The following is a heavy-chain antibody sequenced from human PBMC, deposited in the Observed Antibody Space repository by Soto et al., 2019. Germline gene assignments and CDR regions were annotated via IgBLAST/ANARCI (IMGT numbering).Heavy chain of an antibody. V-gene: IGHV3-30-3*01. CDR1: GFTFSSYA. CDR2: ISYDGSNK. J-gene: IGHJ5*02. Sequence: QVQLVESGGGVVQPERSLRLSCAASGFTFSSYAMHWVRQAPGKGLEWVAVISYDGSNKYYADSVKGRFTISRDNSKNTLYLQMNSLRAEDTAVYYFARDIRSSGCYPNWFDPWGQGTLVTVSS. CDR3: ARDIRSSGCYPNWFDP. D-gene: IGHD6-19*01.